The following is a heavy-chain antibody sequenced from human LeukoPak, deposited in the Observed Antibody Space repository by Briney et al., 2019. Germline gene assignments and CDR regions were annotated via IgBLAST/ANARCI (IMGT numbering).Heavy chain of an antibody. Sequence: ASVKVSCKASGYTFTTYSMHWVRQAPGQGLEWMGIINPSGGSTNYAQKFQGRVTMTRDMSTSTVYMELSSLNSADTALYYCARMRVGGTTWFDPWGQGTLVTVSS. CDR3: ARMRVGGTTWFDP. CDR2: INPSGGST. D-gene: IGHD1-26*01. V-gene: IGHV1-46*01. J-gene: IGHJ5*02. CDR1: GYTFTTYS.